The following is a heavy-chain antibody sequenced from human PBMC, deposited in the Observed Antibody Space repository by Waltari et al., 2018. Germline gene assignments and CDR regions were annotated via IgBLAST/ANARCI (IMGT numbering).Heavy chain of an antibody. CDR3: ASAPRTNGNYYYGMDV. D-gene: IGHD2-2*01. CDR1: GYTFTSYG. CDR2: ISAYNGNT. J-gene: IGHJ6*02. Sequence: QVQLVQSGAEVKKPGASVKVSCKASGYTFTSYGISWVRQAPGQGLELIGWISAYNGNTNYAQKLQGRCTMTTDTSTSTAYMELMSLRSDYTAVYYCASAPRTNGNYYYGMDVWGQGTTVTVSS. V-gene: IGHV1-18*01.